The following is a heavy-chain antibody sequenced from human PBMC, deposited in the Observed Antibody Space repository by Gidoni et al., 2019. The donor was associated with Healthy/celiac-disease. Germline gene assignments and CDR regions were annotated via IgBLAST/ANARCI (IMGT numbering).Heavy chain of an antibody. CDR1: GGSISSSSYY. V-gene: IGHV4-39*07. CDR3: ASPVAAAGGY. D-gene: IGHD6-13*01. Sequence: QLQLQESGPGLVKPSETLSLTCTVSGGSISSSSYYWGWIRQPPGKGLEWIGSVYYSGSTYYNPSLKSRVTISVDTSKNQFSLKLSSVTAADTAVYYCASPVAAAGGYWGQGTLVTVSS. J-gene: IGHJ4*02. CDR2: VYYSGST.